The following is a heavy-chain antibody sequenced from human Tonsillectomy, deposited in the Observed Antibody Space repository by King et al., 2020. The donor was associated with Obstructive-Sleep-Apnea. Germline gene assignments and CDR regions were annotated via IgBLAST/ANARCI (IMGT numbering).Heavy chain of an antibody. CDR2: ISWDGGTK. CDR1: GFTFDDYT. Sequence: VQLVESGGVVVQPGGSLRLSCAASGFTFDDYTMHWVRQAPGEGLEWVSLISWDGGTKYYADSVKGRFNIYRDNSKNSLFLQMNSLRTADTALYYCAKDVGPHYDASGSYALTYSFDYWGQGTLVTVSS. D-gene: IGHD3-10*01. J-gene: IGHJ4*02. V-gene: IGHV3-43*01. CDR3: AKDVGPHYDASGSYALTYSFDY.